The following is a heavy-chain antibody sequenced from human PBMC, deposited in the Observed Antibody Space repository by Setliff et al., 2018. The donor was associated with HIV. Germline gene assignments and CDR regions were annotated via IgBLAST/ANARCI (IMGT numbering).Heavy chain of an antibody. CDR1: GFSFSNAW. V-gene: IGHV3-15*01. J-gene: IGHJ6*03. CDR3: ATTDYYYYYMDV. CDR2: IKSKTDGGTT. Sequence: GGSLRLSCAASGFSFSNAWMSWVRQAPGKGLEWVGRIKSKTDGGTTDYAAPVKGRFTISRDDSKNMLYLQMNSLKTEDTAVYYCATTDYYYYYMDVWGKGTTVTVS. D-gene: IGHD4-17*01.